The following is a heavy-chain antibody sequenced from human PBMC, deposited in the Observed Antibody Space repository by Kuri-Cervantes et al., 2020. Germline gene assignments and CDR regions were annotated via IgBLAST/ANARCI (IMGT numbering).Heavy chain of an antibody. CDR2: INSDGSST. Sequence: GGSLRLSCAASGFTFSSYWMHWVRQAPGKGLVWVSRINSDGSSTSYADSVKGRFTISRDNARNTLYLQMNSLRAEDTAVYYCAKEMATMYFDYWGQGTLVTVSS. V-gene: IGHV3-74*01. D-gene: IGHD5-24*01. CDR1: GFTFSSYW. CDR3: AKEMATMYFDY. J-gene: IGHJ4*02.